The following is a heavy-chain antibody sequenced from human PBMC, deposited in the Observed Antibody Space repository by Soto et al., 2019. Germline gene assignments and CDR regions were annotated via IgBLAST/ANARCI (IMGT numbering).Heavy chain of an antibody. CDR1: GYTFTSYD. V-gene: IGHV1-8*01. Sequence: ASVRVSCKASGYTFTSYDIYWVRQATGQGLEWMGWMNPNTGNSGYAQKFQGRVTVTSDTSINTVHMELSSLRSEDTAVYYCARRAETNGWNGFGADKYYFDFWGQGTLVTVSS. D-gene: IGHD1-1*01. CDR3: ARRAETNGWNGFGADKYYFDF. J-gene: IGHJ4*02. CDR2: MNPNTGNS.